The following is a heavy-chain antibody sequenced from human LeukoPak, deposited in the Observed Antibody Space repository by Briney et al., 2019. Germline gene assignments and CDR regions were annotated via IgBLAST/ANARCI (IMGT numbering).Heavy chain of an antibody. D-gene: IGHD4-17*01. CDR3: ARGVGSFGDDPRDALDI. J-gene: IGHJ3*02. CDR2: INHSGST. Sequence: SETLSLTCAVYSGSFSGYYWSWIRQPPGKGLEWIGEINHSGSTNYNPSLKSRVTISVDTSKNQFSLKLSSVTAADTAVYFCARGVGSFGDDPRDALDIWGQGTMVTVSS. V-gene: IGHV4-34*01. CDR1: SGSFSGYY.